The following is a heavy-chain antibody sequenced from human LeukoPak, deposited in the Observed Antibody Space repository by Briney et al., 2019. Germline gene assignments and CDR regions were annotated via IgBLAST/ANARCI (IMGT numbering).Heavy chain of an antibody. CDR2: VYHNGRT. CDR1: GASISRTNW. Sequence: PSETLSLTCAVSGASISRTNWWTWVRQPPGKGLEWIGEVYHNGRTNYNPSLQSRITISVDKSKNQFSLNLTSVTAADTAIYYCARDWDGRDSDRSGYYPRWFDPWGQGALVTVSS. V-gene: IGHV4-4*02. CDR3: ARDWDGRDSDRSGYYPRWFDP. D-gene: IGHD3-22*01. J-gene: IGHJ5*02.